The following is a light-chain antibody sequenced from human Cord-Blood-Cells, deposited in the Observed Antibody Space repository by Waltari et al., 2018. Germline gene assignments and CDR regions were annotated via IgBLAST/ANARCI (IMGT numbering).Light chain of an antibody. Sequence: SSELSQSPAVSVDLGQTVRMTWQGESHIIDNARSYQQKPGQAHVLVIYGQNNRPSGIPDRCSGSSSGNTASLTLTGAQAEDKADYYCNSRDSSGNHVVFGGGTKLTVL. CDR3: NSRDSSGNHVV. CDR1: SHIIDN. CDR2: GQN. J-gene: IGLJ2*01. V-gene: IGLV3-19*01.